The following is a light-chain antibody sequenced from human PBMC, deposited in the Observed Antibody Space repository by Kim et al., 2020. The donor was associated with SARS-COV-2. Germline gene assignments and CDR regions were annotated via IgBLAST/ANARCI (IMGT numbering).Light chain of an antibody. Sequence: SASVGDRVTIICGAIQGIRNHLAWFQQKPGQAPKRLIYAASSLQRGVPSRFSGTGSGTEFTLTISNLQSEDSATYYCLQHGSYPRTFGQGTKLEI. J-gene: IGKJ2*01. CDR2: AAS. V-gene: IGKV1-17*02. CDR1: QGIRNH. CDR3: LQHGSYPRT.